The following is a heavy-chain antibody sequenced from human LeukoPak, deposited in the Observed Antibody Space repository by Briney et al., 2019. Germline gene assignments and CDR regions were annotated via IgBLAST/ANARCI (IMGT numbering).Heavy chain of an antibody. J-gene: IGHJ2*01. CDR1: GYTFTSYY. CDR3: ARDRNAVTHHWYFDL. D-gene: IGHD4-17*01. CDR2: INPSGGST. V-gene: IGHV1-46*01. Sequence: GASVKVSCKASGYTFTSYYMHWVRQAPGQGLEWMGIINPSGGSTNYAQKFQGRVTMTRETSTSTVYMELSSLRSEDTAVYYCARDRNAVTHHWYFDLWGRGTLVTVSS.